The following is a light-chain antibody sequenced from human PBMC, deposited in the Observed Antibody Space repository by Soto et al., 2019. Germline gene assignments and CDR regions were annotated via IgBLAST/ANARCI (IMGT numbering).Light chain of an antibody. CDR1: SSNIGRNA. Sequence: QSVLTQPPSASGTPGQRVTISCSGSSSNIGRNAVNWYQQLPGTVPKLLIYGNYQRPSGVPDRFSGSESATSASLAISGLQSEDEADYYCTSYGRSNNWGLFGGGTKLTVL. CDR3: TSYGRSNNWGL. V-gene: IGLV1-44*01. CDR2: GNY. J-gene: IGLJ2*01.